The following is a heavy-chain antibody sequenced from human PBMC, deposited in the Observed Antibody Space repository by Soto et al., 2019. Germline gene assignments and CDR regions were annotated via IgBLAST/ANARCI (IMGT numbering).Heavy chain of an antibody. V-gene: IGHV1-18*01. D-gene: IGHD6-13*01. CDR1: GYTFTSYG. J-gene: IGHJ3*02. Sequence: QVQLVQSGAEVKKPGASVKVSCKASGYTFTSYGISWVRQAPGQGPEWMGWISAYNGNTNYAQKLQGRVTMTTDTSTSTAYMELRRLRSDDTAVYYCARVSSSGHRVGAFDIWGQGTMVTVSS. CDR2: ISAYNGNT. CDR3: ARVSSSGHRVGAFDI.